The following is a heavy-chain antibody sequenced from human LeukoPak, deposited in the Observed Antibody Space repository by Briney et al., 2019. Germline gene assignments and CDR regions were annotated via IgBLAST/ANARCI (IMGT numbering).Heavy chain of an antibody. D-gene: IGHD6-13*01. V-gene: IGHV4-59*01. CDR1: GGSISSYY. Sequence: PSETLSLTCTVSGGSISSYYWSWIRQPPGKGLEWIGYIYYSGSTNYNPSLKSRVTISVDTSKNQFSLKLSSVTAADTAVYYCASLPTYSSSWYFDCWGQGTLVTVSS. CDR2: IYYSGST. J-gene: IGHJ4*02. CDR3: ASLPTYSSSWYFDC.